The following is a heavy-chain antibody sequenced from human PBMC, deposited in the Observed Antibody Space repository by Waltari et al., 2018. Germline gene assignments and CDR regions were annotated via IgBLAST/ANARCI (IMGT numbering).Heavy chain of an antibody. CDR1: GFTFNSYA. CDR2: ISYDGNNK. J-gene: IGHJ6*03. V-gene: IGHV3-30-3*01. CDR3: ARETTSSTTYFSYYYMDV. D-gene: IGHD2-2*01. Sequence: QVQLVESGGGVVQPGRSLRLSCAASGFTFNSYALHWVRQAPGKGLEWVAIISYDGNNKYYADSMKGRFTIARDNSKNTLYLQMNSLRAEDTAVYYCARETTSSTTYFSYYYMDVWGKGTTVTVSS.